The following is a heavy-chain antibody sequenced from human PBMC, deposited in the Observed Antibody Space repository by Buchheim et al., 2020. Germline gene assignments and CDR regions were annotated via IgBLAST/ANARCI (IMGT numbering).Heavy chain of an antibody. J-gene: IGHJ6*02. D-gene: IGHD1-26*01. CDR3: AREYSYYYGMDV. CDR2: ISYDGSNK. V-gene: IGHV3-30-3*01. Sequence: QVQLVESGGGVVQPGRSLRLSCAASGFTFSSYAMHWVRQAPGKGLEWVAVISYDGSNKYYADSVKGRFTISRDNSKNTLYLLMNNLRAEDTAVYYCAREYSYYYGMDVWGQGTT. CDR1: GFTFSSYA.